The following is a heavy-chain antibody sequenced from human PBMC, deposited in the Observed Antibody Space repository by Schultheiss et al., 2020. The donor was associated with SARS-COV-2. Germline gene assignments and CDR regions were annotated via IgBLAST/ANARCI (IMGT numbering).Heavy chain of an antibody. CDR3: ARGLGYCSGNTCYSGVFIV. Sequence: SETLSLTCTVSGDSIRGYFWTWIRQPPGKGLEWIGNIYNTVNTQYNPSLRSRVTVSLDTSKNTFSLNLKSVTTADTAFYYCARGLGYCSGNTCYSGVFIVWGQGTLVTVSS. CDR2: IYNTVNT. CDR1: GDSIRGYF. J-gene: IGHJ4*02. D-gene: IGHD2-15*01. V-gene: IGHV4-59*01.